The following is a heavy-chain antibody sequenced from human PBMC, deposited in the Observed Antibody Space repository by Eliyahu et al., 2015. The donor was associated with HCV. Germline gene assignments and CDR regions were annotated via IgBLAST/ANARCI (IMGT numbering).Heavy chain of an antibody. Sequence: QVQLVQSGAEVKKPGASVKVSCKASGYTFTSYGISWVRQAPGQGLEWMGWISAYNGNTNYAQKLQGRVTMTTDTSTSTAYMELRSLRSDDTTVYYCARSSFYYDSSGPSDYWGQGTLVTVSS. CDR2: ISAYNGNT. D-gene: IGHD3-22*01. CDR3: ARSSFYYDSSGPSDY. V-gene: IGHV1-18*01. J-gene: IGHJ4*02. CDR1: GYTFTSYG.